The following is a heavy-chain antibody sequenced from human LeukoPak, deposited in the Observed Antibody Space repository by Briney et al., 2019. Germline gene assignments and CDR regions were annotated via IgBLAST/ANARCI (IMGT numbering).Heavy chain of an antibody. D-gene: IGHD1-1*01. V-gene: IGHV3-23*01. CDR1: GFTFSSYA. CDR2: ISGSGGST. CDR3: AKRYTVIWFDP. J-gene: IGHJ5*02. Sequence: GGYLRLSCAASGFTFSSYAMSWVRQAPGKGLEWVSAISGSGGSTYYADSEKGRFTISRDNSKNTLYLQMNSLRAEDTAVYYCAKRYTVIWFDPWGQGTLVTVSS.